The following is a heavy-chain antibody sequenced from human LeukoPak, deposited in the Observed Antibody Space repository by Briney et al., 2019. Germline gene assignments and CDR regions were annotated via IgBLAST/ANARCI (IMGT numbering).Heavy chain of an antibody. CDR2: VNHSGST. CDR1: RGSFSAYY. J-gene: IGHJ4*02. D-gene: IGHD3-22*01. V-gene: IGHV4-34*01. CDR3: ARSRGDSSGYYYFDY. Sequence: PSETLSLTCAVYRGSFSAYYWNWIRQPPGKGLEWIGEVNHSGSTNYNPSLKSRVTISVDTSKNQFSLKLSSVTAADMAVYYCARSRGDSSGYYYFDYWGQGTLVTVSS.